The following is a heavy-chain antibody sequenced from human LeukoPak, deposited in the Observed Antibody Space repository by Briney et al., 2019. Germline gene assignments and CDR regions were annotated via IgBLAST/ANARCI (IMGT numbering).Heavy chain of an antibody. D-gene: IGHD3-10*01. J-gene: IGHJ6*02. CDR1: GGTFSSYA. CDR2: IIPIFGTA. V-gene: IGHV1-69*05. Sequence: SVKVSCKASGGTFSSYAISWVRQAPGQGLEWMGGIIPIFGTANYAQKFQGRVTMTRDTSISTAYMELSRLRSDDTAVYYCARVGSGSPYGMDVWGQGTTVTVSS. CDR3: ARVGSGSPYGMDV.